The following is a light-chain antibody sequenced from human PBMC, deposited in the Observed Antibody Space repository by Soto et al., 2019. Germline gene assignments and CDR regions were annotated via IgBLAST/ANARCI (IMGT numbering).Light chain of an antibody. CDR1: SSDIGGYNY. CDR2: AVS. Sequence: QSVLTQPASVSGSPGQSITISCTGTSSDIGGYNYGSWYQQHPGKGPKLMIYAVSDRPSGVSNRFSGSKSGTAASLTISGLQAEDEADYYCASYASSNTVLFGGGTKLTVL. CDR3: ASYASSNTVL. J-gene: IGLJ2*01. V-gene: IGLV2-14*03.